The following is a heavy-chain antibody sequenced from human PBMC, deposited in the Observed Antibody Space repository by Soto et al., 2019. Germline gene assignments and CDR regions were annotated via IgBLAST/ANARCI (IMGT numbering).Heavy chain of an antibody. CDR1: GFTFSSYG. CDR2: ISYDGSNK. CDR3: AKEYCSSTSCYTYYYYGMDV. V-gene: IGHV3-30*18. D-gene: IGHD2-2*02. J-gene: IGHJ6*02. Sequence: VQLVESGGGLVQPGGSLRLSCAASGFTFSSYGMHWVRQAPGKGLEWVAVISYDGSNKYYADSVKGRFTISRDNSKNTLYLQMNSLRAEDTAVYYCAKEYCSSTSCYTYYYYGMDVWGQGTTVTVSS.